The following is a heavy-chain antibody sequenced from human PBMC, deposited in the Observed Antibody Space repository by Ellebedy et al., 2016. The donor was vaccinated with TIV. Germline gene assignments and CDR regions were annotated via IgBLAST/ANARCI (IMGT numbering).Heavy chain of an antibody. J-gene: IGHJ4*02. D-gene: IGHD5-12*01. CDR1: GGSISSSSYY. V-gene: IGHV4-39*07. Sequence: SETLSLXXTVSGGSISSSSYYWTWIRQPPGKGLEWIGEINHSGSTNYNPSLKSRVTISVDTSKNQFSLKLRSVTAADTAVYYCARGQGRRKATDYWGQGTLVTVSS. CDR2: INHSGST. CDR3: ARGQGRRKATDY.